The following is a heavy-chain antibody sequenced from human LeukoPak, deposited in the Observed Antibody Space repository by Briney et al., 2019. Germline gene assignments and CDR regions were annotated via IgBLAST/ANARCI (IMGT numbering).Heavy chain of an antibody. CDR1: GFTFSRYW. CDR2: ISWNSGSI. V-gene: IGHV3-9*01. D-gene: IGHD2-15*01. J-gene: IGHJ6*02. CDR3: AKQAVAAWASGMDV. Sequence: GGSLRLSCAASGFTFSRYWIHWVRQAPGKGLEWFSGISWNSGSIGYADSVKGRFTISRDNAKNSLYLQMNSLRAEDTALYYCAKQAVAAWASGMDVWGQGTTVTVSS.